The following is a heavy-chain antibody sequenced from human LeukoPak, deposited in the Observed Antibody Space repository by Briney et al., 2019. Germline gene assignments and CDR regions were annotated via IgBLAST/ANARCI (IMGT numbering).Heavy chain of an antibody. CDR3: ASLGQMLTSGHYYFDY. J-gene: IGHJ4*02. V-gene: IGHV4-59*01. D-gene: IGHD3-10*02. CDR2: IYYSGST. Sequence: PSETLSLTCTVSGGSISSYYWSWIRQPPGKGLEWIGYIYYSGSTNYNPSLKSRVTISVDTSKNRFSLKLTSVTAADTGVYYCASLGQMLTSGHYYFDYWGQGTLVTVSS. CDR1: GGSISSYY.